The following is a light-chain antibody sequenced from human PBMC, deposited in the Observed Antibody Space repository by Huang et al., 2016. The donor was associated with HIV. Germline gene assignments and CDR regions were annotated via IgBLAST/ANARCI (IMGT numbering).Light chain of an antibody. Sequence: EIVMTQSPATLSVSPGERATLSCRASQSVTSNLAGYQQRPGQAPRLLIYGASTRATGIPARFSGSGSGTEFTLTISSLQSEDFAVYYCHQYNDWPPVTFGQWTRLDIK. CDR3: HQYNDWPPVT. V-gene: IGKV3-15*01. CDR2: GAS. CDR1: QSVTSN. J-gene: IGKJ5*01.